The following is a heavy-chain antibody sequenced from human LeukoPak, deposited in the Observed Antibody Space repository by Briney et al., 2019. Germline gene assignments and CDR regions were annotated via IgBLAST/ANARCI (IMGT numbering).Heavy chain of an antibody. J-gene: IGHJ4*02. CDR1: GFTFSSYS. D-gene: IGHD1-26*01. Sequence: GGSLRLSCAASGFTFSSYSMNWVRQAPGKGLEWVSYISSSSSTIYYADSVKGRFTISRGNAKNSLYLQMNSLRAEDTAVYYCARSIVGAPDYWGQGTLVTVSS. V-gene: IGHV3-48*01. CDR3: ARSIVGAPDY. CDR2: ISSSSSTI.